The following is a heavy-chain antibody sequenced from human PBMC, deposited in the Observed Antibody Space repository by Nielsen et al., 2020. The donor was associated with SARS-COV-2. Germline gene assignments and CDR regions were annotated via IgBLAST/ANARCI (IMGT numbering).Heavy chain of an antibody. J-gene: IGHJ4*02. CDR1: GYTFTAYA. V-gene: IGHV1-3*04. D-gene: IGHD3-16*02. Sequence: ASVKVSCKASGYTFTAYAIHWVRQDPGQRLEWMGWINSDSGNTKYSQKFRGRVTITRDTSASTVYMELSSLRSEDTAVYYCARDLEVGRGYPFDYWGQGTLVTVSS. CDR3: ARDLEVGRGYPFDY. CDR2: INSDSGNT.